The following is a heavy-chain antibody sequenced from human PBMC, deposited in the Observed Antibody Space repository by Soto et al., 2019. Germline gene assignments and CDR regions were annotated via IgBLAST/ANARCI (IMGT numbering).Heavy chain of an antibody. CDR2: ISGSGGST. V-gene: IGHV3-23*01. J-gene: IGHJ4*02. D-gene: IGHD3-22*01. CDR3: AKGAKEYYYDSSGYYYFDY. CDR1: GFTFSSYA. Sequence: GSLRLSCAASGFTFSSYAMSWVRQAPGKGLEWVSAISGSGGSTYYADSVKGRFTISRDNSKNTLFLQMNSLRAEDTAVYYCAKGAKEYYYDSSGYYYFDYWGQGTLVTVSS.